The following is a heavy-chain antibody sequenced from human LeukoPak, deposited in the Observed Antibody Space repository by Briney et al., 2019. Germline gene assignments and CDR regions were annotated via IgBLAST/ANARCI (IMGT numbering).Heavy chain of an antibody. V-gene: IGHV3-9*01. CDR2: ISWNSGSI. J-gene: IGHJ5*02. D-gene: IGHD3-3*01. Sequence: PGRSLRLSCAASGFTFDDYAMHWVRQAPGKGLEWVSGISWNSGSIGYAGSVKGRFTISRDNAKNSLYPQMNSLRAEDTALYYCAKADSDFWSGNTGENWFDPWGQGTLVTVSS. CDR3: AKADSDFWSGNTGENWFDP. CDR1: GFTFDDYA.